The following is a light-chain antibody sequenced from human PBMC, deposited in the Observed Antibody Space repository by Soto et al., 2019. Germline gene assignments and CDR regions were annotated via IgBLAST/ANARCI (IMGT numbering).Light chain of an antibody. CDR1: QGSRSD. CDR3: LQDHDYQWT. Sequence: AIQVTQSPSSLSASVGDRVTITCRATQGSRSDLGWYQQKPGKAPKLLIYAASDLQAEVPSRFSGSGSGTDFTLTISSLRAEDFATYYCLQDHDYQWTFGQGTKLEIK. J-gene: IGKJ2*02. V-gene: IGKV1-6*01. CDR2: AAS.